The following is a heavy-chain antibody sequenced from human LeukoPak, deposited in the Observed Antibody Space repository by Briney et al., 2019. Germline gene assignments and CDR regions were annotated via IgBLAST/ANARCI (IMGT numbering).Heavy chain of an antibody. CDR3: ARGTIVVVSYYYYMDV. J-gene: IGHJ6*03. CDR2: IYYSGST. CDR1: GGSISSGDYY. D-gene: IGHD2-2*01. Sequence: SETLSLTCTVSGGSISSGDYYWSWIRQPPGKGLEWIEYIYYSGSTYYNPSLKSRVTISVDTSKNQFSLKLSSVTAADTAVYYCARGTIVVVSYYYYMDVWGKGTTVTVSS. V-gene: IGHV4-30-4*08.